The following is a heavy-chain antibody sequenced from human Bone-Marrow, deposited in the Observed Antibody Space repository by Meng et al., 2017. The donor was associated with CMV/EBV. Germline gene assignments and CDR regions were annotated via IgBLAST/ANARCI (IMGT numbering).Heavy chain of an antibody. D-gene: IGHD4-17*01. Sequence: GGSLRLSCAASGFTFSSYVMSWVRQAPGKGLEWVSVIYSGGSRTYYADSVKGRFTISRDNSKNTLYLQMNSLRAEDTAVYYCAKVGDYGDDNYYFDYWAQGTLVTVSS. CDR3: AKVGDYGDDNYYFDY. CDR2: IYSGGSRT. J-gene: IGHJ4*02. V-gene: IGHV3-23*03. CDR1: GFTFSSYV.